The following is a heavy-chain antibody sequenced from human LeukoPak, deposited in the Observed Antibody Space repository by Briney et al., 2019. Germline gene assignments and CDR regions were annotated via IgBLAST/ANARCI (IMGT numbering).Heavy chain of an antibody. J-gene: IGHJ4*02. D-gene: IGHD6-19*01. CDR2: INPSGGST. Sequence: GASVKVSCKASGYTFTSYYMHWVRRAPGQGLEWMGIINPSGGSTSYAQKFQGRVTMTRDTSTSTVYMELSSLRSEDTAVYYCARESVADNFDYWGQGTLVTVSS. CDR1: GYTFTSYY. V-gene: IGHV1-46*01. CDR3: ARESVADNFDY.